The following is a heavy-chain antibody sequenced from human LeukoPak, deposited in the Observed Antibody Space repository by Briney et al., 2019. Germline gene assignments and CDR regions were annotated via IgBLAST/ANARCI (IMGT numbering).Heavy chain of an antibody. CDR1: GFTFSSFS. J-gene: IGHJ4*02. CDR2: ISSSSSSI. D-gene: IGHD2-2*01. Sequence: GSLRLSCAASGFTFSSFSMNWVRQAPGKGLEWISYISSSSSSIYYADSVKGRFTISRDNAKNSLYLQMNSLRAEDTALYYCARDGGVPAAIWGQGTLVTVSS. CDR3: ARDGGVPAAI. V-gene: IGHV3-48*01.